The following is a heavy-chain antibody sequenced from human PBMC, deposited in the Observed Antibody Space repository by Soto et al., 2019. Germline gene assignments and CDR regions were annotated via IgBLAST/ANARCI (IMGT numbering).Heavy chain of an antibody. CDR2: IIPIFGTA. Sequence: QVQLVQSGAEVKKPGSSVKVSCKASGGTFSSYAISWVRQAPGQGLEWMGGIIPIFGTANYAQKFQGRVTMTAGESTRTGYRELSSLGSEEAGVYYGAIGGIVGARIRGFDYWGQGTLVTVSS. V-gene: IGHV1-69*12. J-gene: IGHJ4*02. CDR1: GGTFSSYA. CDR3: AIGGIVGARIRGFDY. D-gene: IGHD1-26*01.